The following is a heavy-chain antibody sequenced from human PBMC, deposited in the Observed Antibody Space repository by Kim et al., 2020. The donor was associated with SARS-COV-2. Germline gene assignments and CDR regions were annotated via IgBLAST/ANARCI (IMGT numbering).Heavy chain of an antibody. D-gene: IGHD3-16*02. Sequence: SETLSLTCTVSGGSISSSSYYWGWIRQPPGKGLEWIGSIYYSGSTYYNPSLKSRVTISVDTSKNQFSLKLSSVTAADTAVYYCARDQLTYDYVWGSYRYKGYFDYWGQGTLVTVSS. CDR2: IYYSGST. CDR1: GGSISSSSYY. J-gene: IGHJ4*02. CDR3: ARDQLTYDYVWGSYRYKGYFDY. V-gene: IGHV4-39*07.